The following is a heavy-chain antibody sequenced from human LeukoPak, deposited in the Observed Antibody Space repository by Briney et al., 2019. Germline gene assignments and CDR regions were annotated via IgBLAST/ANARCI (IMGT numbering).Heavy chain of an antibody. CDR3: GREKHDISDY. CDR1: GFNLSSYW. CDR2: INSDGIST. V-gene: IGHV3-74*01. J-gene: IGHJ4*02. Sequence: GGSLRLSWAASGFNLSSYWMHWVRQAPGKGLVWVSRINSDGISTSYADSVKGRFTISRDNAKNTLYLQMNSLRAEDTAVYYCGREKHDISDYWGQGTLVTVSS. D-gene: IGHD3-22*01.